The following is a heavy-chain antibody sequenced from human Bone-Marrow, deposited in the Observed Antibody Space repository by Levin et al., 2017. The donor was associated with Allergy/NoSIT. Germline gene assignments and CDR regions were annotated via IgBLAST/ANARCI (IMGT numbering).Heavy chain of an antibody. CDR2: IYHSGST. Sequence: SETLSLTCTVSGYSISSGYYWGWIRQPPGKGLEWIGSIYHSGSTYYNPSLKSRVTISVDTSKNQFSLKLSSVTAADTAVYYCAKENFKGIVGATTCGFDIWGQGTMVTVSS. J-gene: IGHJ3*02. V-gene: IGHV4-38-2*02. CDR3: AKENFKGIVGATTCGFDI. CDR1: GYSISSGYY. D-gene: IGHD1-26*01.